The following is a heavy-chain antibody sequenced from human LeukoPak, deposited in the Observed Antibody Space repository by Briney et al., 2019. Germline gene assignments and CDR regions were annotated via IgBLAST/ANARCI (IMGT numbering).Heavy chain of an antibody. Sequence: PGGSLRLSCAASGFTFSSHWMHWVRQVPGKGLVRVSRINSEGSSTSYADSVKGRFTISRDNAKNTLYLQMNSLRAEDTAVYYCARDHGDYWGQGTLVTVSS. V-gene: IGHV3-74*01. J-gene: IGHJ4*02. CDR2: INSEGSST. CDR3: ARDHGDY. CDR1: GFTFSSHW.